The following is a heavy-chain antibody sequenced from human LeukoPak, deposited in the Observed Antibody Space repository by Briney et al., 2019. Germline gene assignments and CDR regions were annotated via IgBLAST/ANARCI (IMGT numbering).Heavy chain of an antibody. V-gene: IGHV4-34*01. J-gene: IGHJ4*02. Sequence: SETLSLTCGVYGGSFTGYYWSWIRQPPGNGLEWIGEINHSGNTHYNPSLKSRVTISVDTSKNQFSLKLNSVTAADTAVYYCARLVYYYGAGSFFLDYWSQGTLVTVSS. D-gene: IGHD3-10*01. CDR2: INHSGNT. CDR1: GGSFTGYY. CDR3: ARLVYYYGAGSFFLDY.